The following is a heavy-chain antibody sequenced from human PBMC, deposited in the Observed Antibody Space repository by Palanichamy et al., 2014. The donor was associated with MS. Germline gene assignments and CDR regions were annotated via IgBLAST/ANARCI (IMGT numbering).Heavy chain of an antibody. CDR3: ARGWWFRSAYFDS. J-gene: IGHJ4*02. Sequence: QVQLQESGPRLVKPSQTLSLTCSVSGGPLSDEKYDWNWIRQAPGKGLEWMGLIYYSGYTAYNPSLGNRVAMSTDMSKNQFSLNLNSVTDADTAVYFCARGWWFRSAYFDSWGQGALVTVSS. D-gene: IGHD2-8*02. CDR2: IYYSGYT. V-gene: IGHV4-30-4*01. CDR1: GGPLSDEKYD.